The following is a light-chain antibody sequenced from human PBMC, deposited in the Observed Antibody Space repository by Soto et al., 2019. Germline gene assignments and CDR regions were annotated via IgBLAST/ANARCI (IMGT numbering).Light chain of an antibody. CDR1: SSNIGAHYD. J-gene: IGLJ1*01. CDR3: QSYDNSLSVYV. V-gene: IGLV1-40*01. Sequence: QSVLTPPPSVSGAPGQRVTISCTGSSSNIGAHYDVHWYQQLPGTAPKLLIYGNSNRPSGVPDRFSGSKSGTSASLAVTGLQAEDEADYYCQSYDNSLSVYVFGTGTKVTV. CDR2: GNS.